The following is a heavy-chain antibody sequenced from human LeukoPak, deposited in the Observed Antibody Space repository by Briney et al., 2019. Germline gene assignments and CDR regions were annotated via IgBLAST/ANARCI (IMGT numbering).Heavy chain of an antibody. Sequence: GESLKISCKGSGYTFSSYWIAWVRQMPGKGLEWMGITYPGDSDTRYSPSFEGQVTISADKTISTAYLQWNSLKASDTATYYCARYSPDVVVAPSAQFDYWGQGILVTVSS. V-gene: IGHV5-51*01. J-gene: IGHJ4*02. CDR1: GYTFSSYW. D-gene: IGHD2-2*01. CDR3: ARYSPDVVVAPSAQFDY. CDR2: TYPGDSDT.